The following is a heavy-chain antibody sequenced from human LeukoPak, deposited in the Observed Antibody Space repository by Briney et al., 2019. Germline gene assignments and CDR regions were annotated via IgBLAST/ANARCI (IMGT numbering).Heavy chain of an antibody. CDR3: ARDGGSYDY. Sequence: ASVKVSCKTSGYTFTAYYIHWVRRAPGQGLEWMGWINSNSGAINYAQKFQGRVTMTRDTSISTAYMELSGLRSDDTAVYYCARDGGSYDYWGQGTLVTVSS. CDR1: GYTFTAYY. V-gene: IGHV1-2*02. D-gene: IGHD1-26*01. J-gene: IGHJ4*02. CDR2: INSNSGAI.